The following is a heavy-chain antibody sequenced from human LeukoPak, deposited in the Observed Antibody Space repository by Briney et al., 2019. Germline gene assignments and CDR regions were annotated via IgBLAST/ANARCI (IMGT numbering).Heavy chain of an antibody. J-gene: IGHJ3*02. CDR1: GFTFSTYG. D-gene: IGHD1-26*01. V-gene: IGHV3-30*03. Sequence: GRSLRLSCAASGFTFSTYGIHWVRQAPGKGLEWVAAISDDGSKKYYQGSVKGRFTISRDNSMNTLFMQMNSLRAEDTAVYYCGLVGSAHVFDIWGQGTMVTVSS. CDR3: GLVGSAHVFDI. CDR2: ISDDGSKK.